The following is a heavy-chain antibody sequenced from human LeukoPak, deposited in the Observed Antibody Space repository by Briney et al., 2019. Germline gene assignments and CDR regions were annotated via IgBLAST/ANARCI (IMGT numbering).Heavy chain of an antibody. CDR1: GGTFSSYA. CDR3: ARGVGGYSYGLGAYWFDP. J-gene: IGHJ5*02. CDR2: MNPNSGNT. D-gene: IGHD5-18*01. V-gene: IGHV1-8*02. Sequence: ASVKVSCKASGGTFSSYAINWVRQATGQGLEWMGWMNPNSGNTGYAQEFQGRVTMTRNTSISTAYMELSSLRSEDTAVYYCARGVGGYSYGLGAYWFDPWGQGTLVTVSS.